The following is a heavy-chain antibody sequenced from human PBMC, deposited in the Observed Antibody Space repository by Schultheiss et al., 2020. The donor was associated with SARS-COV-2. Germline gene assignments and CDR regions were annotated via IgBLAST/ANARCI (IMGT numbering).Heavy chain of an antibody. CDR2: IIPIFGTA. J-gene: IGHJ2*01. V-gene: IGHV1-69*13. Sequence: SVKVSCKASGGTFSSYAISWVRQAPGQGLEWMGGIIPIFGTANYAQKFQGRVTITADESTSTAYMELSSLRPEDTAVYYCARDRYDFWSGYVSYWYFDLWGRGTLVTVSS. D-gene: IGHD3-3*01. CDR3: ARDRYDFWSGYVSYWYFDL. CDR1: GGTFSSYA.